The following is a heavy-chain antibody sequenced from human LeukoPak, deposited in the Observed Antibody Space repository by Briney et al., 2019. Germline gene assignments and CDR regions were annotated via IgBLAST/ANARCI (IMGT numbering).Heavy chain of an antibody. CDR2: ISYDGSFQ. V-gene: IGHV3-30-3*01. J-gene: IGHJ5*02. CDR3: VGEVGSRQMNS. Sequence: GGSLRLSCSVSGFTFSSHAMHWVRQAPGKGLECVAYISYDGSFQYHADSVKGRFTISRDNSKDILYLQMNSPRVDDSATYYCVGEVGSRQMNSWGQGTLVTVSS. D-gene: IGHD1-26*01. CDR1: GFTFSSHA.